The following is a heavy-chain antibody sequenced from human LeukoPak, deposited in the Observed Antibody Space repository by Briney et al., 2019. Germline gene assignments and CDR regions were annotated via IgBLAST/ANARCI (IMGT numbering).Heavy chain of an antibody. CDR2: IYSGGST. J-gene: IGHJ3*02. CDR1: GFTFSSYW. V-gene: IGHV3-66*01. CDR3: ARGPYSGYDGGDAFDI. Sequence: GGSLRLSCAASGFTFSSYWMHWVRQAPGKGLEWVSVIYSGGSTYYADSVKGRFTISRDNSKNTLYLQMNSLRAEDTAVYYCARGPYSGYDGGDAFDIWGQGTMVTVPS. D-gene: IGHD5-12*01.